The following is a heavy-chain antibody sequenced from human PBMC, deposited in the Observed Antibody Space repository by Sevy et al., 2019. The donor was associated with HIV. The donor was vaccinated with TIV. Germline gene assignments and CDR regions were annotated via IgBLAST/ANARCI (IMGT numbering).Heavy chain of an antibody. D-gene: IGHD7-27*01. CDR3: AGDWGGEGRGYYGMDV. Sequence: GGSLRLSCAASGFTISSYGMHWVRQAPGKGLEWVAVIWYDGSNKYYADSVKGRFTISRDNSKNTLYLQMNSLRAEDTAVYYCAGDWGGEGRGYYGMDVWGQGTTVTVSS. V-gene: IGHV3-33*01. J-gene: IGHJ6*02. CDR2: IWYDGSNK. CDR1: GFTISSYG.